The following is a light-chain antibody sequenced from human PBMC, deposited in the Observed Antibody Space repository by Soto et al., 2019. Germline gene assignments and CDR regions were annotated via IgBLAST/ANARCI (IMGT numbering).Light chain of an antibody. J-gene: IGKJ5*01. CDR3: QQYGSSQIT. Sequence: EIVLTQSPATLSLSAGERATLSCRASQSVSSYLAWYQQKPGQAPRLLIYGASSRATGIPDRFSGSGSGTDFTLTISRLEPEDFAVYYCQQYGSSQITFGQGTRLEI. V-gene: IGKV3-20*01. CDR2: GAS. CDR1: QSVSSY.